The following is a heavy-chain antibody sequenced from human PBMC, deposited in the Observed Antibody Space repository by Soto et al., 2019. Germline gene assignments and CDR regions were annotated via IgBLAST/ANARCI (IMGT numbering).Heavy chain of an antibody. J-gene: IGHJ6*02. CDR2: IYYSGST. V-gene: IGHV4-59*01. Sequence: SETLSLTCTVSGGSISSYYWIWIRQPPGKGLEWIGYIYYSGSTNYNPSLKSRVTISVDTSKNQFSLKLSSVTAADTAVYYCAREGESTTGIFGVVTSYYGMDVWGQGTTVTVSS. CDR3: AREGESTTGIFGVVTSYYGMDV. D-gene: IGHD3-3*01. CDR1: GGSISSYY.